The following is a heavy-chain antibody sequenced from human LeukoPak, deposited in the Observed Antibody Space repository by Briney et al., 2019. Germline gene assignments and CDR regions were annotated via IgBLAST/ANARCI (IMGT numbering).Heavy chain of an antibody. V-gene: IGHV3-30*04. Sequence: GRSLRLSCAASGFTVSNWAIHWVRQAPGKGLEWVAAISYDGSNKFYADSVKGRSTISRDNSKNSLDLQMNSLRAEDTAVYYCARRYCSSTSCYNDYWGQGTLVTVSS. D-gene: IGHD2-2*02. CDR1: GFTVSNWA. CDR3: ARRYCSSTSCYNDY. J-gene: IGHJ4*02. CDR2: ISYDGSNK.